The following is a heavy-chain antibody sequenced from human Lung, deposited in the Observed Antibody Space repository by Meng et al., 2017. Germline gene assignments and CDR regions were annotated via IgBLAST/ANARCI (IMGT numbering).Heavy chain of an antibody. CDR2: IHYSGST. CDR1: GGSISSGTYY. V-gene: IGHV4-31*03. J-gene: IGHJ5*02. Sequence: QVQLQESGPGLVKPSQTLPPTCIVSGGSISSGTYYWGWIRQLPGKGLEWVAYIHYSGSTYYSPSLKSRVTIAVDTSKNQLSLKLSSMTAADTAVYYCARYVFDSSSLYSNWFDPWGQGTLVTVSS. CDR3: ARYVFDSSSLYSNWFDP. D-gene: IGHD3-22*01.